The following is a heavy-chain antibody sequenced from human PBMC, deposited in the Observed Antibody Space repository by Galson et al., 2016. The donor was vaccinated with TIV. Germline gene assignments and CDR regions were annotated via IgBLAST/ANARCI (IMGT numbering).Heavy chain of an antibody. CDR2: IIAIFGTA. Sequence: SVKVSCKASGVTFNSYAISWVRQAPGQGLEWMGGIIAIFGTAKYAQQFQGRVTITADESTSTTYMHLSSLRSEDTALYYCVRGRGYTYGDAGGQYFDYWGQGTLVTVSS. CDR1: GVTFNSYA. V-gene: IGHV1-69*13. CDR3: VRGRGYTYGDAGGQYFDY. J-gene: IGHJ4*02. D-gene: IGHD5-18*01.